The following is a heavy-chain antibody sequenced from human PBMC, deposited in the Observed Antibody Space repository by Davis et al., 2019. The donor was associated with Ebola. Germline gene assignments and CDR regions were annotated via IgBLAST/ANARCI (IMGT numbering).Heavy chain of an antibody. CDR3: ARGRVKTWIHLTPPRFDY. J-gene: IGHJ4*02. V-gene: IGHV4-34*01. CDR2: INHSGST. D-gene: IGHD5-18*01. Sequence: PSETLSLTCTVSGGSISSYYWSWIRQPPGKGLEWIGEINHSGSTNYNPSLKSRVTISVDTSKNQFSLKLSSVTAADTAVYYCARGRVKTWIHLTPPRFDYWGQGTLVTVSS. CDR1: GGSISSYY.